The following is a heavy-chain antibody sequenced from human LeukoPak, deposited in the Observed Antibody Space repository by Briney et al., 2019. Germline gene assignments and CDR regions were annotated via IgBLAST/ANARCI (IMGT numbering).Heavy chain of an antibody. CDR2: INPNSGDT. Sequence: ASVKVSCKASGYTFTGYYVHWVRQAPGQGLEWMGRINPNSGDTNYAQKFQGRVTMTRDTSISTAYMELSRLRSDDTAVYYCARDYCGGDYFPDYWGQGTLVTVSS. D-gene: IGHD2-21*02. V-gene: IGHV1-2*06. CDR1: GYTFTGYY. CDR3: ARDYCGGDYFPDY. J-gene: IGHJ4*02.